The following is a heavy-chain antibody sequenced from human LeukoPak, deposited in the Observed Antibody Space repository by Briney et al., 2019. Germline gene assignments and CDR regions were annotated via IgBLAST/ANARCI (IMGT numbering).Heavy chain of an antibody. V-gene: IGHV3-21*06. J-gene: IGHJ3*01. CDR3: ARDREMGTIRNGFDV. CDR1: GSTFSAYS. CDR2: ISTSSSYI. D-gene: IGHD5-24*01. Sequence: PGGSLRLSCAASGSTFSAYSMNWVRQAPGKGLEGVSSISTSSSYIYYADSVKGRYTVSRDNAKNSLFLQMNSLRAEDTALYYCARDREMGTIRNGFDVWGQGTIVSVSS.